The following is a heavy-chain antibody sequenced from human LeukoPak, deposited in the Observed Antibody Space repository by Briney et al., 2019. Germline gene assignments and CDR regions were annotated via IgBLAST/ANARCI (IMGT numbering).Heavy chain of an antibody. Sequence: GGSLRLSCAASGFTFSNYWMSWVRQAPGNGLEWVANIKQDGSEKYYVDSVKGRFTISRDNAKNSLYMQMNSLGDEDTAVYYCARENYDILTDFGSGMDVWGQGTTVTVSS. CDR2: IKQDGSEK. CDR3: ARENYDILTDFGSGMDV. J-gene: IGHJ6*02. V-gene: IGHV3-7*04. CDR1: GFTFSNYW. D-gene: IGHD3-9*01.